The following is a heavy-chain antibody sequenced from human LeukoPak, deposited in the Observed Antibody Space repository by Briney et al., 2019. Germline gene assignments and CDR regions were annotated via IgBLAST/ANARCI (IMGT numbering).Heavy chain of an antibody. J-gene: IGHJ4*02. V-gene: IGHV3-21*01. CDR1: GFTFSGYS. CDR2: ISGSSSYI. CDR3: AIDYDFWSGYYLSRPPHY. D-gene: IGHD3-3*01. Sequence: KPGGSLRLSCAASGFTFSGYSMTWVRQAPGKGLEWVSSISGSSSYIDYVDSVKGRFTISRDNAKNSLYLRMNSLRAEDTAVYYCAIDYDFWSGYYLSRPPHYWGQGILVTVSS.